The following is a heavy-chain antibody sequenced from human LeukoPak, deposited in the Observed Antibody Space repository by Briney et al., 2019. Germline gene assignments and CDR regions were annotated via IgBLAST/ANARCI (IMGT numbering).Heavy chain of an antibody. V-gene: IGHV4-61*01. CDR1: GDSNSISNYY. J-gene: IGHJ4*02. CDR2: IYSSGST. Sequence: SETLSLTCTVSGDSNSISNYYWSWIRQPPGKGLEWIGYIYSSGSTNCNPSLKSRVTISIDTSKNQFSLKLSSVTAADTAVYYCSIAGYWGQGTLVTVSS. CDR3: SIAGY.